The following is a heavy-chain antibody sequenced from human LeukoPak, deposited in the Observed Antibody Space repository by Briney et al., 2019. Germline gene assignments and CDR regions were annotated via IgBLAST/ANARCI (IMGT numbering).Heavy chain of an antibody. CDR1: GFTFSDYY. V-gene: IGHV3-23*01. CDR2: ISGSGGST. Sequence: PGGSLRLSCAASGFTFSDYYMSWVRQAPGKGLEWVSAISGSGGSTYYADSVKGRFTISRDNSKNTLYLQMNSLRAEDTAVYYCAKGVPAAVLIDYWGQGTLVTVSS. J-gene: IGHJ4*02. CDR3: AKGVPAAVLIDY. D-gene: IGHD2-2*02.